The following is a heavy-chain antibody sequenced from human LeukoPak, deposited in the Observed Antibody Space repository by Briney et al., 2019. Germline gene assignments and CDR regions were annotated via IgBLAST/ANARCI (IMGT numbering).Heavy chain of an antibody. CDR1: GGSISSYY. V-gene: IGHV4-4*07. D-gene: IGHD3-22*01. CDR3: AGGGYYHYFHY. Sequence: SETLSLTCTVSGGSISSYYWTWIRQPAGSGLEWIGRIYTSGSTNYNPSLKSRVAMSVDTSKNQFSLQLSSVTAADTAVYYCAGGGYYHYFHYWGQGTLVTVSS. CDR2: IYTSGST. J-gene: IGHJ4*02.